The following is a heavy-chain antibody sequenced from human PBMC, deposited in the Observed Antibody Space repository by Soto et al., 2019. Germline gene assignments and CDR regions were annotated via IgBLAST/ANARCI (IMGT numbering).Heavy chain of an antibody. J-gene: IGHJ4*02. CDR1: GGSISSYS. Sequence: PSETLSLTCTVSGGSISSYSWSWIRQPPGKGLEWIGYMYYSGSTYYNPSLKSRVTISIDRSKNQFSLKLSSVTAADTAVYYCDRVPDYWGQGILVTVSS. CDR3: DRVPDY. CDR2: MYYSGST. D-gene: IGHD2-2*01. V-gene: IGHV4-59*12.